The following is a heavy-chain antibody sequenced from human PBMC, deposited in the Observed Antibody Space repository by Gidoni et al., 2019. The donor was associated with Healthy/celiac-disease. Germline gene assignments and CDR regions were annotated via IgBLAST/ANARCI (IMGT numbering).Heavy chain of an antibody. CDR3: ARGRIAVSIQPPQVLDP. J-gene: IGHJ5*02. D-gene: IGHD6-19*01. CDR1: GGTFSSYA. V-gene: IGHV1-69*01. Sequence: QVQLVQSGAEVKKPGSSVTVSCKASGGTFSSYAISWVRQAPGQGLEWMGGIIPIVGTANYAQKFQGRVTITADESTSTAYMELSSLRSEDTAVYYCARGRIAVSIQPPQVLDPWGQGTLVTVSS. CDR2: IIPIVGTA.